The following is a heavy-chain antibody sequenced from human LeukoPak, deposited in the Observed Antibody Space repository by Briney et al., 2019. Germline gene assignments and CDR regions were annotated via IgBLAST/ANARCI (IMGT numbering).Heavy chain of an antibody. D-gene: IGHD6-13*01. V-gene: IGHV4-4*07. J-gene: IGHJ5*02. CDR2: IYTSGST. CDR3: ARDLLGHSSSWYTPSFDP. Sequence: PSETLSLTCTVSGGSISSYYWSWIRQPAGKGLEWIGRIYTSGSTNYNPFLKSRVTMSVDTSKTQFSLPLSSVTAPDTAVYYCARDLLGHSSSWYTPSFDPWGQGTLVTVSS. CDR1: GGSISSYY.